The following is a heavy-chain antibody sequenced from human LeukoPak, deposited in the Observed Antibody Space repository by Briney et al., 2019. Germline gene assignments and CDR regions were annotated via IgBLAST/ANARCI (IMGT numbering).Heavy chain of an antibody. Sequence: PGGSLSLSCAASGFTFSTYWMSWVRQAPGKGLEWVADIKQDGSEKYYVDSMKGRFTISRDNAKNSLYLQLNSLRAEDTAVYYCARESTTMVRGVIINYYYYYYVDVWGKGTTVTVSS. CDR1: GFTFSTYW. CDR3: ARESTTMVRGVIINYYYYYYVDV. D-gene: IGHD3-10*01. CDR2: IKQDGSEK. V-gene: IGHV3-7*01. J-gene: IGHJ6*03.